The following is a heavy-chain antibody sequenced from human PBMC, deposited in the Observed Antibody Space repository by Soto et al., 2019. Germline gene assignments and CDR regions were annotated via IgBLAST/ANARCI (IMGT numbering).Heavy chain of an antibody. V-gene: IGHV1-69*01. Sequence: QVQLVQSGAEVKKPGSSVKVSCKASGGTFSSHVFNWVRQAPGQGLEWVGGTMPSIGTANYAQKFQGRVTITAEDSTSTAYMELSSLRSEDTAVYYCARNLEFRDGNISHLDYWGQGTLVTVSS. CDR1: GGTFSSHV. CDR3: ARNLEFRDGNISHLDY. D-gene: IGHD3-10*01. CDR2: TMPSIGTA. J-gene: IGHJ4*02.